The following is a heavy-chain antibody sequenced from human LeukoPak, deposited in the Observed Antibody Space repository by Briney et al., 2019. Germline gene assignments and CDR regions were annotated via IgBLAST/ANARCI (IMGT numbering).Heavy chain of an antibody. CDR3: AREWNYVIDS. CDR1: GGSISSGDYY. CDR2: IYYSGST. J-gene: IGHJ5*01. V-gene: IGHV4-30-4*01. Sequence: SQTLSLTCTVSGGSISSGDYYWSWIRQPPGKGLEWIGYIYYSGSTTYNPSLKSRVTISVDTSKNQFSVKLSSVTAADTAVYYCAREWNYVIDSWGQGTLVTVSS. D-gene: IGHD1-7*01.